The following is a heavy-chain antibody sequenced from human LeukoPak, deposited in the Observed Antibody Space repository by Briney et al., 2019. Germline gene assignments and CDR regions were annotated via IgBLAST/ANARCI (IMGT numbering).Heavy chain of an antibody. D-gene: IGHD4-17*01. CDR2: ISGSGGST. J-gene: IGHJ3*02. V-gene: IGHV3-23*01. CDR1: GFTFSSYA. Sequence: PWGSPRLSCVASGFTFSSYAMSWVRQAPGKGLEWVSAISGSGGSTYYADSVKGRFTISRDNSKNTLYLQMNSLRAEDTAVYYCATPYGASAFDIWGQGTMVTVSS. CDR3: ATPYGASAFDI.